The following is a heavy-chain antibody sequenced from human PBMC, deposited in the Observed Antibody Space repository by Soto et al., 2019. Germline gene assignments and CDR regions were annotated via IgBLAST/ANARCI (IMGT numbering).Heavy chain of an antibody. CDR3: ARMKWELLDY. D-gene: IGHD1-26*01. CDR2: IYYSGST. CDR1: GGSVSSNSYY. V-gene: IGHV4-61*01. J-gene: IGHJ4*02. Sequence: QVQLQESGPGLVKPSETLSLTCTVSGGSVSSNSYYWSWIRQPPGKGLEWIGYIYYSGSTNYNPSHKSRATISVDTSKNQFPLKLSSVTAADTAVYYCARMKWELLDYWGQGTLVTVSS.